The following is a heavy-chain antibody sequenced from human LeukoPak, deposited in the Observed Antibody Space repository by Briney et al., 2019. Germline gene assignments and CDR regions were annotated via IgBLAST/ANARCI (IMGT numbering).Heavy chain of an antibody. V-gene: IGHV4-59*01. J-gene: IGHJ4*02. CDR1: GVSISSYY. Sequence: SETLSLTCTVSGVSISSYYWNWIRQPPGKGLEWIGYIYSSGSTDYNPSLKSRVTISVDTSKNQFSLKLSSVTAADTAVYYCARAGYDFWSARGYFDYWGQGTLVTVSS. CDR3: ARAGYDFWSARGYFDY. CDR2: IYSSGST. D-gene: IGHD3-3*01.